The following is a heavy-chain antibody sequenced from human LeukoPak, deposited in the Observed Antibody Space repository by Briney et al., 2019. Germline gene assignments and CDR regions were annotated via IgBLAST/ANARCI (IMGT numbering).Heavy chain of an antibody. CDR1: GFTVSSNY. V-gene: IGHV3-66*01. CDR2: IYSGGST. Sequence: PGGSLRLSCAASGFTVSSNYMSWVRQAPGKGLEWVSVIYSGGSTYYADSVKGRFTISRDNSKNTLYLQMNSLRAEDTAVYYWARDRSSSSWYEPWFDPWGQGTLVTVSS. J-gene: IGHJ5*02. D-gene: IGHD6-13*01. CDR3: ARDRSSSSWYEPWFDP.